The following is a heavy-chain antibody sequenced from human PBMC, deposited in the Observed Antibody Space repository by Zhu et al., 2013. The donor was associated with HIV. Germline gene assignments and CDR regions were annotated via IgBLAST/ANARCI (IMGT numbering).Heavy chain of an antibody. J-gene: IGHJ4*02. D-gene: IGHD3-22*01. V-gene: IGHV1-46*03. CDR3: ARVRAGYYDSSGYWDY. CDR2: INPSGGST. Sequence: QVQLVQSGAEVKKPGASVKVSCKASGYTFTSYYMHWVRQAPGQGLEWMGIINPSGGSTSYAQKFQGRVTMTRDTSTSTVYMELSSLRSEDTAVYYCARVRAGYYDSSGYWDYWGQGTLVTVSS. CDR1: GYTFTSYY.